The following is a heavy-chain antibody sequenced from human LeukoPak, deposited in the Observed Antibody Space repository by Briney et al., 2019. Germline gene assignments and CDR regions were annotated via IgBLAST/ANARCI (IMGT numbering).Heavy chain of an antibody. V-gene: IGHV3-33*06. CDR3: AKEGYYYDSSGSYFDY. CDR1: GFTFSSYG. Sequence: GGSLRLSCAASGFTFSSYGMYWVRQAPGKGLEWVAVIWYDGSNKYYADSVKGRFTISRDNSKNTLYLQMNSLRAEDTAVYYCAKEGYYYDSSGSYFDYWGQGTLVTVSS. D-gene: IGHD3-22*01. CDR2: IWYDGSNK. J-gene: IGHJ4*02.